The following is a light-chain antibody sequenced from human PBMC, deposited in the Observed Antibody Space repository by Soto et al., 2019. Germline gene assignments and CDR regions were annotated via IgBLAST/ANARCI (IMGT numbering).Light chain of an antibody. Sequence: QSVLTQPASVSGSPGQSITISCTGTTSDVGGYNFVSWYQQEPGKAPKLMIYDVSNRPSGVSDRFSGSKSGSTASLTISGLQAEDEGDYYCASYASSSTLVFGTGTKVTVL. V-gene: IGLV2-14*01. CDR2: DVS. CDR1: TSDVGGYNF. CDR3: ASYASSSTLV. J-gene: IGLJ1*01.